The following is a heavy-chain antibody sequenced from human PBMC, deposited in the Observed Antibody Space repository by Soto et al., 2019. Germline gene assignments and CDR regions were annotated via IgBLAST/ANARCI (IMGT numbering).Heavy chain of an antibody. V-gene: IGHV3-23*01. CDR3: AKVSSSWYAGFFDL. CDR2: LSDSGGSI. D-gene: IGHD6-13*01. J-gene: IGHJ4*02. Sequence: GGSLRLSCTASGFTFCRDALTSVRPAPGKGLEWVSGLSDSGGSIYYADSVKGRFTISRDNSMNTLYLQMNTLRAEDTAVYYCAKVSSSWYAGFFDLWGQGTLVTV. CDR1: GFTFCRDA.